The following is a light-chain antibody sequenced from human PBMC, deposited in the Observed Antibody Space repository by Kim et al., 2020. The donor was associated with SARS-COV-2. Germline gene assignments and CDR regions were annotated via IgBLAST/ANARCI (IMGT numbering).Light chain of an antibody. CDR1: QSVSSSD. CDR3: QQYGSSLGT. CDR2: GAS. Sequence: LSPGERATLYCRASQSVSSSDVAWYQQKPGQAPRLLNYGASSRATGIPDRFSGSGSGTDFTLTISRLEPEDFAVYYCQQYGSSLGTFGQGTKLEI. J-gene: IGKJ2*01. V-gene: IGKV3-20*01.